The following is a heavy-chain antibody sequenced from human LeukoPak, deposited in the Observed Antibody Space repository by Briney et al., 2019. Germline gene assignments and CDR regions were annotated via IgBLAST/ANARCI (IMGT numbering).Heavy chain of an antibody. V-gene: IGHV4-39*07. CDR3: ARQGGQWLVHDY. Sequence: SETLSLTCTVSGDSIDNNVYYWGWIRQPPGKGLEWIAIISYSGTTYYNPSLKTRATISIDTSKNKFSLKVNSVTAADTAMYYCARQGGQWLVHDYWGQGTLVTVSS. D-gene: IGHD6-19*01. CDR2: ISYSGTT. CDR1: GDSIDNNVYY. J-gene: IGHJ4*02.